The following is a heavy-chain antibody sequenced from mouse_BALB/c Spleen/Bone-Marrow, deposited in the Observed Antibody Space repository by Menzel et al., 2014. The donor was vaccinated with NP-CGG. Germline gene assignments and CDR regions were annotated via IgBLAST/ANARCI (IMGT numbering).Heavy chain of an antibody. CDR1: GFNIKDTY. V-gene: IGHV14-3*02. D-gene: IGHD1-1*01. Sequence: VQLQQSGAELVKPGASVKLSCTASGFNIKDTYMHWVKQRPEQGLEWIGRIDPANGNTKYDPKFQGKATIAADTSSNTAYLQLSSPTSEDTAVYYCVNYYYGSSLFAYWGQGTLVTVSA. J-gene: IGHJ3*01. CDR3: VNYYYGSSLFAY. CDR2: IDPANGNT.